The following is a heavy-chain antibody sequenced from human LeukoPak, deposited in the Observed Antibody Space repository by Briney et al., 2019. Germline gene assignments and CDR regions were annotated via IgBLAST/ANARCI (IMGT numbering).Heavy chain of an antibody. J-gene: IGHJ4*02. Sequence: GGSLRLSCTTSGFIFGEYAMRWVRQAPGKGLQWVSFIRSKAYGGTTEYAASVEGRFTVSRDDSKNIAYLQMNSLTTEDTAVYYCTRDSPHVSEGYWGQGTLVTVSS. CDR2: IRSKAYGGTT. CDR1: GFIFGEYA. V-gene: IGHV3-49*04. D-gene: IGHD3-16*01. CDR3: TRDSPHVSEGY.